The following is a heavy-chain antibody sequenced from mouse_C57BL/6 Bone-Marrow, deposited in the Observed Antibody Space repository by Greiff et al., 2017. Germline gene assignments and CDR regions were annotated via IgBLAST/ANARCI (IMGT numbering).Heavy chain of an antibody. CDR3: ARGRDYYGSYYFDY. CDR2: IYPGGGYT. V-gene: IGHV1-63*01. CDR1: GYTFTNYW. J-gene: IGHJ2*01. Sequence: QVQLQQSGAELVRPGTSVKMSCKASGYTFTNYWIGWAKQRPGHGLEWIGDIYPGGGYTNYNEKFKGKATLTADKSSSTAYMQFSSLTSEDSAIYYCARGRDYYGSYYFDYWGQGTTLTVSS. D-gene: IGHD1-1*01.